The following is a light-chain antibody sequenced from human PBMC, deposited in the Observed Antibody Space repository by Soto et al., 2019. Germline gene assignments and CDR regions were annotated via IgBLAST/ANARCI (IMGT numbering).Light chain of an antibody. J-gene: IGKJ1*01. CDR2: DAS. CDR3: QQYNSYLWT. CDR1: RSISSW. Sequence: DIQLTQSPSTLSASVGTRVTITCRASRSISSWLAWYQQKPGKAPKLLIYDASSLESGVPSRFSGSGSGTEFTLTISSLQPDDFATYYCQQYNSYLWTFGQGTKVDIK. V-gene: IGKV1-5*01.